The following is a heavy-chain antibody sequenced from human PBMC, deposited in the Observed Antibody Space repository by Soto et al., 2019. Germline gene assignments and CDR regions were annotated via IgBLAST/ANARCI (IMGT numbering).Heavy chain of an antibody. CDR2: IYYSGST. V-gene: IGHV4-31*03. CDR1: GGSISSGGYY. CDR3: ARGGPAAPRMYYYYYYMDV. J-gene: IGHJ6*03. D-gene: IGHD2-2*01. Sequence: QVQLQESGPGLVKPSQTLSLTCTVSGGSISSGGYYWSWIRQHPGKGLEWIGYIYYSGSTYYNPSLKSRVTRSVDTSKNQFSLKLSSVTAADTAVYYCARGGPAAPRMYYYYYYMDVWGKGTTVTVSS.